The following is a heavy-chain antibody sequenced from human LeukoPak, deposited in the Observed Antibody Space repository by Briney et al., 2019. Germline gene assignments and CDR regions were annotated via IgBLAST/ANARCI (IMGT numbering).Heavy chain of an antibody. CDR2: MSYSGSS. V-gene: IGHV4-39*01. CDR1: GGSINSSGYF. D-gene: IGHD1/OR15-1a*01. Sequence: SETLSLTCTVSGGSINSSGYFWGWIRQPPGKGLEWIESMSYSGSSYYNPSLKSRVTISVDTSKNQFSLKLNSVTAADTAVYYCARLIYGRTNRYYFDSWGQGTLVTVSS. J-gene: IGHJ4*02. CDR3: ARLIYGRTNRYYFDS.